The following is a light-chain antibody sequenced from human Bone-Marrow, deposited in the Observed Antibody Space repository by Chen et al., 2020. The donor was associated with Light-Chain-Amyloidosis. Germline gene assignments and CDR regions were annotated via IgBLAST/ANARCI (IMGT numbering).Light chain of an antibody. Sequence: QSALTQPASLSGSPGQSITISCTGTSSDVGGYNYVSWYQQHPGKAPKLMIYDVSNRPSGVSNRFSGSKSGNTASLTISGLQAEDEADYYCSSYTSSSIWVFGGGTKLTVL. CDR1: SSDVGGYNY. J-gene: IGLJ3*02. V-gene: IGLV2-14*01. CDR3: SSYTSSSIWV. CDR2: DVS.